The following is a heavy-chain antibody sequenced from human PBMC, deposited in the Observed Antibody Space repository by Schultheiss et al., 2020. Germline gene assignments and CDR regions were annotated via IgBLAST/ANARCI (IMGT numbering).Heavy chain of an antibody. D-gene: IGHD2-15*01. CDR1: GFTFSSYA. J-gene: IGHJ5*02. CDR2: ISYDGSNK. Sequence: GGSLRLSCAASGFTFSSYAMHWVRQAPGKGLEWVAVISYDGSNKYYADSVKGRFTISRDNSKNTLYLQMNSLRAEDTAVYYCAKVMGKKYCSGGSCYSSWFDPWGQGTLVTVSS. CDR3: AKVMGKKYCSGGSCYSSWFDP. V-gene: IGHV3-30-3*01.